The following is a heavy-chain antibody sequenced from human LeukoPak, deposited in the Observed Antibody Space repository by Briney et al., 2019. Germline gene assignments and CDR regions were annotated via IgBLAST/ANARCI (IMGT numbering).Heavy chain of an antibody. J-gene: IGHJ4*02. V-gene: IGHV3-30*02. CDR1: GFTFSRSG. CDR2: IQYDGNNK. D-gene: IGHD4-17*01. CDR3: AKRAAYYGDYDY. Sequence: GGSLRLFCAASGFTFSRSGMHWVRQAPGKGLEWVTFIQYDGNNKYYADSVKGRFTISRDNSKNTLYLQMNSLRTEDTAVYYCAKRAAYYGDYDYWGQGTLVTVSS.